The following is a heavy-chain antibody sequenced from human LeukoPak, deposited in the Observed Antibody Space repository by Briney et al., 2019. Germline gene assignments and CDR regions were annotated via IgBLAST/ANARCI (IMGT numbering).Heavy chain of an antibody. V-gene: IGHV3-20*04. J-gene: IGHJ4*02. CDR1: GFTFDDYG. D-gene: IGHD3-10*02. CDR3: ARGPLTGSMLGDLDY. CDR2: INWNGDST. Sequence: TGGPLRLSCAASGFTFDDYGMSWVRQAPGKGLEWVSGINWNGDSTDYADSVKGRFTISRDNARNSLYVQMNSLRAEDTALYYCARGPLTGSMLGDLDYWGQGTLVTVSS.